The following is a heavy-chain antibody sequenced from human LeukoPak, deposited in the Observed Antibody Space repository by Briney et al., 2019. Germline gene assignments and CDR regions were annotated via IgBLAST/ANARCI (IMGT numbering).Heavy chain of an antibody. J-gene: IGHJ4*02. V-gene: IGHV1-69*13. CDR3: ASPDAAMVD. CDR1: GYTLTELS. D-gene: IGHD5-18*01. Sequence: GASVKGSCKVSGYTLTELSMHWVRQAPGQGLEWMGGITPIFGTANYAQKFQGRVTITADESTSTAYMELSSLRSEDTAVYYCASPDAAMVDWGQGTLVTVSS. CDR2: ITPIFGTA.